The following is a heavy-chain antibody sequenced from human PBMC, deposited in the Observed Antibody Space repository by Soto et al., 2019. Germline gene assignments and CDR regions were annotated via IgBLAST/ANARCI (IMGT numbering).Heavy chain of an antibody. CDR2: IYHTGTT. Sequence: SETLSLTCTVSGASITSGDYSWNWIRQPPGKGLEWIGYIYHTGTTYYNPSLQSRVTISVDTSMNQFSLKLRSVTAADTAVYYCVREGLTMYGVLTPSFGPWGQGTLVTVSS. CDR1: GASITSGDYS. J-gene: IGHJ5*02. D-gene: IGHD3-3*01. CDR3: VREGLTMYGVLTPSFGP. V-gene: IGHV4-30-4*01.